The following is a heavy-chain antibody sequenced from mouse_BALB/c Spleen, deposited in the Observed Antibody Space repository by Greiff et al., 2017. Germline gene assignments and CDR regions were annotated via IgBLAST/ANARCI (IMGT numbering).Heavy chain of an antibody. V-gene: IGHV1-7*01. CDR2: INPSTGYT. CDR1: GYTFTSYW. Sequence: QVHVKQSGAELAKPGASVKMSCKASGYTFTSYWMHWVKQRPGQGLEWIGYINPSTGYTEYNQKFKDKATLTADKSSSTAYMQLSSLTSEDSAVYYCARGGLRRTAWFAYWGQGTLVTVSA. D-gene: IGHD2-4*01. J-gene: IGHJ3*01. CDR3: ARGGLRRTAWFAY.